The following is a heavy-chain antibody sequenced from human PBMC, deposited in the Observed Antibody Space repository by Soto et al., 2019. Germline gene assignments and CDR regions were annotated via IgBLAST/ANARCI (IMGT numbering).Heavy chain of an antibody. D-gene: IGHD4-17*01. CDR2: IFYSGNT. J-gene: IGHJ4*02. V-gene: IGHV4-59*01. CDR1: GGSISGFY. CDR3: DSDWGYGDPFAY. Sequence: PSETLSLTCTVSGGSISGFYWSWIRQPPGKGLEWIGYIFYSGNTNYNPSLKSRVTISVDTSKNQFSLKLRSVTAADTAAYYCDSDWGYGDPFAYWGQGTLVPVSS.